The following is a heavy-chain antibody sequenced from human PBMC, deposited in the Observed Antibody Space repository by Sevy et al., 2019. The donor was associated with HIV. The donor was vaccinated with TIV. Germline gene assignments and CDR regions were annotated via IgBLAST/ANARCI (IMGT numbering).Heavy chain of an antibody. CDR2: IHSDDTT. Sequence: GGSLRLSCAASGFTVNSNYMTWVRQAPGKGLEGVSVIHSDDTTYPADSVKARFTISRDNFNNTLYLHMSSLRAEDTAAYYGARGKSGYGYALNYWFQGTLVTVSS. J-gene: IGHJ4*02. CDR1: GFTVNSNY. V-gene: IGHV3-66*01. D-gene: IGHD5-18*01. CDR3: ARGKSGYGYALNY.